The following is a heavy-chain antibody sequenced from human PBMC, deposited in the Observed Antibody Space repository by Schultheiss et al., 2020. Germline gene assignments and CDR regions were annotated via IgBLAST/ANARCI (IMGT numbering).Heavy chain of an antibody. CDR3: VKDQAGYCFSSNCFNGMDV. J-gene: IGHJ6*04. CDR2: ISYDGSNE. D-gene: IGHD2-2*03. Sequence: GESLKISCAASGFTFSSHGMHWVRQAPGKGLEWVTFISYDGSNEYYADSVKGRFTISRDNSKNTLYLQMNSLRAEDTAVYYCVKDQAGYCFSSNCFNGMDVWGKGTTV. V-gene: IGHV3-30*18. CDR1: GFTFSSHG.